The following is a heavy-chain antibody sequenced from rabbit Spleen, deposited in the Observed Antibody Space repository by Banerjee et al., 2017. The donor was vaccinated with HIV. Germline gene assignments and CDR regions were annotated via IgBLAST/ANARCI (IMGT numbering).Heavy chain of an antibody. D-gene: IGHD6-1*01. CDR2: IDTGNSAFT. CDR1: GFSFSDSYY. CDR3: ARDVVGRAGDTYGYGTGLNL. V-gene: IGHV1S40*01. Sequence: QSLEESGGGLVQPEGSLTLTCTASGFSFSDSYYMCWVRQAPGKGLEWIACIDTGNSAFTYFASWAKGRFTISKTSSTTVTLQMTSLTAADTATYFCARDVVGRAGDTYGYGTGLNLWGPGTLVTVS. J-gene: IGHJ4*01.